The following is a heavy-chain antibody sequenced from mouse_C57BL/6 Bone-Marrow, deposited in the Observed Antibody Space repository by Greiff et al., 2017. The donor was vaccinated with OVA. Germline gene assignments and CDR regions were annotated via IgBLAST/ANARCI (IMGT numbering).Heavy chain of an antibody. V-gene: IGHV1-64*01. Sequence: VQLQQPGAELVKPGASVKLSCKASGYTFTSYWMHWVKQRPGQGLEWIGMIHPTSGSTHYTEKFKSKATLTVDKSSSTAYMPLSSLTSEDAAVDYCARFITTVVSMDYWGQGTSVTVSA. J-gene: IGHJ4*01. CDR2: IHPTSGST. CDR1: GYTFTSYW. CDR3: ARFITTVVSMDY. D-gene: IGHD1-1*01.